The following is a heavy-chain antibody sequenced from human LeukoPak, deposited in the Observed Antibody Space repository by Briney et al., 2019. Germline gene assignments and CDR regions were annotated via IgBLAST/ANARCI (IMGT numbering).Heavy chain of an antibody. CDR2: ISYDGSSK. CDR3: AKDISGYYSWDY. V-gene: IGHV3-30*18. CDR1: GFTFSSYG. D-gene: IGHD5-12*01. Sequence: GGSLRLSCAVSGFTFSSYGMHWVRQAPGKGLEWVAVISYDGSSKYYADSVKGRFTTSRDNSKNAVYLQMNSLRAEDTAVYYCAKDISGYYSWDYWGQGTLVTVSS. J-gene: IGHJ4*02.